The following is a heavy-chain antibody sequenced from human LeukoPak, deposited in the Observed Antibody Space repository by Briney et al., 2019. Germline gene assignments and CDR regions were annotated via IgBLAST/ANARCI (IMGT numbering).Heavy chain of an antibody. CDR2: IKEDGSRE. Sequence: PGGSLRLSCAASGFTFSTDWMTWVRQAPGKGLEWVANIKEDGSREYYVDSVKGRFTISRDNAKISLYLQMNSLRAEDTAVYYCARRRELLSWYFDYWGQGTLVTVSS. D-gene: IGHD1-26*01. CDR1: GFTFSTDW. V-gene: IGHV3-7*01. J-gene: IGHJ4*02. CDR3: ARRRELLSWYFDY.